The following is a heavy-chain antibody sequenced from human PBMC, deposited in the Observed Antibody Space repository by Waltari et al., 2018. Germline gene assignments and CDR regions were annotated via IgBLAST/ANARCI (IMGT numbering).Heavy chain of an antibody. V-gene: IGHV3-33*01. D-gene: IGHD6-6*01. Sequence: QVQMVESGGGVVQPGSSLRLSCATSGFSFSIYGVHWVRQAPGKGLQWVSATCAVGTLKFYSDFARGRFTISTDKSNNIVYLQMNNLRGEDTALYYCARGAKGQLVNWLDHWGQGTLVTVSS. CDR1: GFSFSIYG. J-gene: IGHJ5*02. CDR2: TCAVGTLK. CDR3: ARGAKGQLVNWLDH.